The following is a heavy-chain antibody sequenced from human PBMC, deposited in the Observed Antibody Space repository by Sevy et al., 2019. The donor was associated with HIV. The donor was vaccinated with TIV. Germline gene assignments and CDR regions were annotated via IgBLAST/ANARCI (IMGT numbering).Heavy chain of an antibody. Sequence: GGSLRLSCEVSGFSFSSYWMSWVRQAPGKGLEWVAAISFDGASRNYADSVRGRFTISRDDSKNTVYLHMRGLRSEDTAVYFCAKDHAVTTEWVVFDSWGQGTLVTVSS. V-gene: IGHV3-30*18. CDR2: ISFDGASR. CDR1: GFSFSSYW. CDR3: AKDHAVTTEWVVFDS. J-gene: IGHJ4*02. D-gene: IGHD4-17*01.